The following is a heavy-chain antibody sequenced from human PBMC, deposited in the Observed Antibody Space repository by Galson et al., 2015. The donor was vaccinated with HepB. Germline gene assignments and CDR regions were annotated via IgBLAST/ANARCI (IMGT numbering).Heavy chain of an antibody. CDR3: ARERSSGWPASYFDL. V-gene: IGHV3-33*08. J-gene: IGHJ2*01. CDR1: GFTFSSYG. Sequence: SLRLSCAASGFTFSSYGMHWVRQAPGKGLEWVAVIWYDGSNKYYADSVKGRFTISRDNSKNTLYLQMNSLRAEDTAVYYCARERSSGWPASYFDLWGRGTLVTVSS. D-gene: IGHD6-19*01. CDR2: IWYDGSNK.